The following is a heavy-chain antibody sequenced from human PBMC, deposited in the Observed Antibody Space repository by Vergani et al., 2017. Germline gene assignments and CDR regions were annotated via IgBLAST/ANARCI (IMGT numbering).Heavy chain of an antibody. CDR1: GYTFSSYA. J-gene: IGHJ4*02. D-gene: IGHD3-9*01. CDR2: IIPIFGTA. Sequence: QVQLVQSGAEVKKPGASVKVSCKASGYTFSSYAISWVRQAPGQGLEWMGGIIPIFGTANYAQKFQGRVTITADESTSTAYMELSSLRSEDTAVYYCASFSRHYDILTGPFDYWGQGTLVTVSS. CDR3: ASFSRHYDILTGPFDY. V-gene: IGHV1-69*13.